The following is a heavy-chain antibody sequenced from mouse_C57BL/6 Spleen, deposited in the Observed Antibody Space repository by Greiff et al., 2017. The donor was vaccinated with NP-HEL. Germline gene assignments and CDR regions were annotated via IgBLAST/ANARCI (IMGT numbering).Heavy chain of an antibody. D-gene: IGHD2-4*01. J-gene: IGHJ1*03. V-gene: IGHV1-78*01. CDR1: GYTFTDHT. Sequence: QVQLQQSDAELVKPGASVKISCKVSGYTFTDHTIHWMKQRPEQGLEWIGYIYPRDGSTKYNEKFKGKATLTADKSSSTAYMQLNSLTSEDSAVYFCARGGYYDYDGWYFDVWGTGTTVTVSS. CDR2: IYPRDGST. CDR3: ARGGYYDYDGWYFDV.